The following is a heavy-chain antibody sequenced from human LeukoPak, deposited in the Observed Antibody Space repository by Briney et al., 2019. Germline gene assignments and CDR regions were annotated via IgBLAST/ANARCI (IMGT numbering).Heavy chain of an antibody. CDR1: GFTFSSYA. CDR2: ISGSGGST. CDR3: AKLRDIAAAGVYFDY. Sequence: GGSLRLSCAASGFTFSSYAMSWVRQAPGKGLEWVSAISGSGGSTYYADSVKRRFTISRDNSKNTLYLQMNSLRAEDTGVYYCAKLRDIAAAGVYFDYWGQGTLVTVSS. D-gene: IGHD6-13*01. J-gene: IGHJ4*02. V-gene: IGHV3-23*01.